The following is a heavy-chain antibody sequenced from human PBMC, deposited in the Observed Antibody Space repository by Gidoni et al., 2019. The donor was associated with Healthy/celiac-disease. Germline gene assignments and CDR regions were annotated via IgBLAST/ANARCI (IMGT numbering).Heavy chain of an antibody. J-gene: IGHJ4*02. CDR3: ARGIVLMVYARGGFDY. V-gene: IGHV3-30-3*01. Sequence: QVQLVESGGGVVQPGRSLRLSCAAPGFTFSSYAMHWVRQAPGKGLERVAVISYDGSNKYYADSVKGRFTISRDNSKNTLYLQMNSLRAEDTAVYYCARGIVLMVYARGGFDYWGQGTLVTVSS. D-gene: IGHD2-8*01. CDR1: GFTFSSYA. CDR2: ISYDGSNK.